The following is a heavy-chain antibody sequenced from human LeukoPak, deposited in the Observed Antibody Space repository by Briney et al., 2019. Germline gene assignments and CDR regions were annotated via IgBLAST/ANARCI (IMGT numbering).Heavy chain of an antibody. D-gene: IGHD5-18*01. CDR3: ARWDTAMVTGFDP. CDR1: RFTFSDYY. Sequence: GGSLRLSCAASRFTFSDYYMSWIRQAPGKGLEWVSYISSSGSTIYYADSVKGRFTISRDNAKNSLYLQMNSLRAEDTAVYYCARWDTAMVTGFDPWGQGTLVTVSS. CDR2: ISSSGSTI. V-gene: IGHV3-11*01. J-gene: IGHJ5*02.